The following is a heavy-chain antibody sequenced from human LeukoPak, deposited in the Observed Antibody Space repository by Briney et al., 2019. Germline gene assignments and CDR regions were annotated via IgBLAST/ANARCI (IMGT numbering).Heavy chain of an antibody. V-gene: IGHV1-69*05. Sequence: SVKVSCKASGGTFSSYAISWVRQAAGQGLEWMGGVIPIFGTANYAQKLQGRVTITTDESTTTAYMKLSSLRSEDTAVYYCARQEIVGATTALDYWGQGTLVTVSS. CDR2: VIPIFGTA. CDR3: ARQEIVGATTALDY. CDR1: GGTFSSYA. J-gene: IGHJ4*02. D-gene: IGHD1-26*01.